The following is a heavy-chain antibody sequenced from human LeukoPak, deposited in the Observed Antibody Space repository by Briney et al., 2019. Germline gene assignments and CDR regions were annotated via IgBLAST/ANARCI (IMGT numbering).Heavy chain of an antibody. Sequence: GRSLRLSCAASGFTFRRYGMHWVRQAPGKGLEWVAVISYDGSNKYYADSVKGRFTISRDNSKNTLYLQMNSLRAEDTAVYYCAKAFRPVHYYYYYGMDVWGQGTTVTVSS. V-gene: IGHV3-30*18. CDR3: AKAFRPVHYYYYYGMDV. CDR1: GFTFRRYG. CDR2: ISYDGSNK. J-gene: IGHJ6*02. D-gene: IGHD2-2*01.